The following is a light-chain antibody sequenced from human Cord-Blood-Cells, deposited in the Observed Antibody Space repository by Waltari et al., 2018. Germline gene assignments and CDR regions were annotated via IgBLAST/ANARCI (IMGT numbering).Light chain of an antibody. J-gene: IGLJ2*01. CDR3: SSYTSSSTVV. CDR2: EVS. CDR1: SSDVGVYNY. Sequence: QSALTQPPSVSGSPRQSITVSCTGTSSDVGVYNYVSWYQQHPGNAPKLMIYEVSNRPSGVSNRFAGSKSGNTASLTISGLQAEDEADYYCSSYTSSSTVVFGGGTKLTVL. V-gene: IGLV2-14*01.